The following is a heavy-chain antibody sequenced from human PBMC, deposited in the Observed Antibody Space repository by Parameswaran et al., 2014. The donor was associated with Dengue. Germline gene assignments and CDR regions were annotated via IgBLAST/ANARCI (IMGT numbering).Heavy chain of an antibody. J-gene: IGHJ4*02. CDR3: ARHDSLYSRIDY. CDR2: IYYNGST. Sequence: VRQAPGKGLEWIGSIYYNGSTYYNPSLKSRVTISVDTSKNQFSLKLSSVTAADTAVYYCARHDSLYSRIDYWGQGTLVTVSS. V-gene: IGHV4-39*01. D-gene: IGHD6-13*01.